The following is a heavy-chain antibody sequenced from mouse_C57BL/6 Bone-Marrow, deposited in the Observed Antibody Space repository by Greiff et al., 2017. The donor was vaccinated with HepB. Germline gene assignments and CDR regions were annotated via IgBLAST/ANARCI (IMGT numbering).Heavy chain of an antibody. CDR1: GFTFSSYG. D-gene: IGHD2-3*01. CDR2: ISSGGSYT. V-gene: IGHV5-6*02. CDR3: ARRWLLRVFDY. Sequence: EVKLMESGGDLVKPGGSLKLSCAASGFTFSSYGMSWVRQTPDKRLEWVATISSGGSYTYYPDSVKGRFTISRDNAKNTLYLQMSSLKSEDTAMYYCARRWLLRVFDYWGQGTTLTVSS. J-gene: IGHJ2*01.